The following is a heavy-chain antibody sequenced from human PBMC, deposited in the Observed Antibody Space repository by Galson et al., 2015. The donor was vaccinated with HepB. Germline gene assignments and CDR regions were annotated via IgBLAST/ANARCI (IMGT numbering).Heavy chain of an antibody. CDR1: GFTFSSYS. D-gene: IGHD1-1*01. CDR2: ISSSSSTI. J-gene: IGHJ6*02. V-gene: IGHV3-48*04. Sequence: SLRLSCAASGFTFSSYSMNWVRQAPGKGLEWVSYISSSSSTIYYADSVKGRFTISRDNAKNSLYLQMNSLRAEDTAVYYCARDSLELEPPERGMDVWGQGTTVTVSS. CDR3: ARDSLELEPPERGMDV.